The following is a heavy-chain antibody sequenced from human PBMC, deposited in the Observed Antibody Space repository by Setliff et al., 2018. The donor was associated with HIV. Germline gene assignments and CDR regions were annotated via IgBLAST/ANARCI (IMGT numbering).Heavy chain of an antibody. V-gene: IGHV1-2*06. J-gene: IGHJ4*02. Sequence: ASVKVSCKASEYTFTGYYIHWVRQAPGQGLEWMGRINPNNGGTNYAQKFQGRVTMTRDTSISTAYMELSRLRSDDTAVYYCARHSDRTGYYSPFDNWGQGTLVTVSS. CDR3: ARHSDRTGYYSPFDN. D-gene: IGHD3-9*01. CDR2: INPNNGGT. CDR1: EYTFTGYY.